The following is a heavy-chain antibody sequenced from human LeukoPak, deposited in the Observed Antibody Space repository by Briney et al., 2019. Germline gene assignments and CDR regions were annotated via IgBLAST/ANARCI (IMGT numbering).Heavy chain of an antibody. CDR1: GFTFSSYW. V-gene: IGHV3-7*01. J-gene: IGHJ4*02. CDR2: INHNGNVN. Sequence: GGSLRLSCAASGFTFSSYWMNWARQAPGKGLEWVASINHNGNVNYYVDSVKGRFTISRDNAKNSLYLQMNSLRAEDTAVYYCARAPDYYDSSGYYYVYYFDYWGQGTLVTVSS. CDR3: ARAPDYYDSSGYYYVYYFDY. D-gene: IGHD3-22*01.